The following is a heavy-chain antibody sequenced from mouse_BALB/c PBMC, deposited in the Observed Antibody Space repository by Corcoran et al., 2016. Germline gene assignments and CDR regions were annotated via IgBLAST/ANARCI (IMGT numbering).Heavy chain of an antibody. V-gene: IGHV14-3*02. CDR1: GFNIKDTY. J-gene: IGHJ2*01. Sequence: EVQLQQSGAELVKPGASVKLSCTASGFNIKDTYMHWVKQRPEQGLEWIGRIDPANGNTKYDPKFQGKATITADASSNTAYLQLSSLTSEDTAVYYCASCNSYFDYWGEGTTLTVSS. CDR2: IDPANGNT. D-gene: IGHD2-12*01. CDR3: ASCNSYFDY.